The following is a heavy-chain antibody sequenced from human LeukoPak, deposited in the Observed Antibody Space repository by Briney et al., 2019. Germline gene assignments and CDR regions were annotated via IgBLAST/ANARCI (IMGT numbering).Heavy chain of an antibody. CDR2: ISSSSSTI. V-gene: IGHV3-48*02. D-gene: IGHD3-3*01. CDR3: ARGFWSGYSFDY. Sequence: EGSLRLSGAASGFTFSSYSMNWVRQAPGKGLEWVSYISSSSSTIYYAHSVKGRFTISRDNAKNSLYLQMNSLRDEDTAVYYCARGFWSGYSFDYWGQGTLVTVSS. CDR1: GFTFSSYS. J-gene: IGHJ4*02.